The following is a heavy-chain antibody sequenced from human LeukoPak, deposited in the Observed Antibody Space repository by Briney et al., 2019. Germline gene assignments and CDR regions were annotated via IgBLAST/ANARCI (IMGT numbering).Heavy chain of an antibody. CDR2: INPNSGGT. J-gene: IGHJ5*02. CDR3: ARGVYCSGGNCYSRGVDWFDP. CDR1: GYTFTGYY. V-gene: IGHV1-2*02. Sequence: GASVKVSCKASGYTFTGYYIHWVRQAPGQGLEWMGWINPNSGGTNYAQKFQGRVTMTRDTSISTAYMELSRLRSDDTAVYYCARGVYCSGGNCYSRGVDWFDPWGQGTLVSVSS. D-gene: IGHD2-15*01.